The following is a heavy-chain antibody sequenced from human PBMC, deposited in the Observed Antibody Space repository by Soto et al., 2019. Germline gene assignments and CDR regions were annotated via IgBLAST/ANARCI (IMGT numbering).Heavy chain of an antibody. Sequence: PGGSLRLSCAASGFTFSSYAMSWVRQAPGKGLEWVSAISGSGGSTYYADSVKGRFTISRDNSKNTLYLQMNSLRAEDTAVYYCAKRGVYCSGGSCSPYYFDYWGQGTLVTVSS. CDR3: AKRGVYCSGGSCSPYYFDY. V-gene: IGHV3-23*01. CDR2: ISGSGGST. J-gene: IGHJ4*02. D-gene: IGHD2-15*01. CDR1: GFTFSSYA.